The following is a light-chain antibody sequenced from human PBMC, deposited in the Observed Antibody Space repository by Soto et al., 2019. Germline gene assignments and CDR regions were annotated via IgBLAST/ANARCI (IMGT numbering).Light chain of an antibody. CDR2: EAS. V-gene: IGLV2-23*01. Sequence: QSALTQPASVSGSPGQSFTISCTGTNSDVGSHNFVSWYQQYPGKAPKLLIYEASKRPSGLSNRFSGSKSGNTASLTISGLQAEDEADYYCCSLTNGATWEFGGETKHTLL. J-gene: IGLJ3*02. CDR1: NSDVGSHNF. CDR3: CSLTNGATWE.